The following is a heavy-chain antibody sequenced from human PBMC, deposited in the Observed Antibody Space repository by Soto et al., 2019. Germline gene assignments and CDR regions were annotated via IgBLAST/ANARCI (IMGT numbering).Heavy chain of an antibody. Sequence: QVQLVQSGGEVKKPGASVKVSCKASGYTFSNYGVSWVRQAPGQGLEWLGWITAYNGKANYAHNFEGRVAMTIDTSTPTAYMELRGLRSDDTAVYYCARQHNDLWSDSPDFDYWGQGTLVTVSA. CDR2: ITAYNGKA. CDR3: ARQHNDLWSDSPDFDY. J-gene: IGHJ4*02. CDR1: GYTFSNYG. V-gene: IGHV1-18*04. D-gene: IGHD3-3*01.